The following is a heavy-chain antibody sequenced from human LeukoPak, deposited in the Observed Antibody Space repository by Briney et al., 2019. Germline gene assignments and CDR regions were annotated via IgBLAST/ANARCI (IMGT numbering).Heavy chain of an antibody. J-gene: IGHJ4*02. V-gene: IGHV4-59*01. CDR2: IYYSGST. D-gene: IGHD1-1*01. Sequence: SETLSLTCTVSGGSISSYYWSWIRQPPGKGLEWIGYIYYSGSTNYNPSPKSRVTISVDTSKNQFSLKLSSVTAADTAVYYCASLPRNWRAEPFDYWGQGTLVTVSS. CDR3: ASLPRNWRAEPFDY. CDR1: GGSISSYY.